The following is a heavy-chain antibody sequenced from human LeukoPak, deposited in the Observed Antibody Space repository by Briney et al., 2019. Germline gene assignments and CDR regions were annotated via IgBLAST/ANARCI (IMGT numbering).Heavy chain of an antibody. J-gene: IGHJ4*02. D-gene: IGHD6-19*01. CDR2: IYYSGST. CDR1: GGSISSSSYY. V-gene: IGHV4-39*07. CDR3: ARHGVAVARRLDF. Sequence: SETLSLTCTVSGGSISSSSYYWGWIRQPPGKGLEWIGSIYYSGSTYYNPSLKSRVTISVDTSKNQFSLKLSSVTAADTAVYYCARHGVAVARRLDFWGQGTLVTVSS.